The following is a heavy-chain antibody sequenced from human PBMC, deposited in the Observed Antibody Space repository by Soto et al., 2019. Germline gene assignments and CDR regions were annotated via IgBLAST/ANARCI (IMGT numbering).Heavy chain of an antibody. CDR3: ARFIVATITGFDY. Sequence: SGTLSLTCTVSGGSISSVDYYWSWMRQPPGKGLEWIGYIYYSGSTYYNPSLKSRVTISVDTSKNQFSLKLSSVTAADTAVYYCARFIVATITGFDYWGQGTLVTVS. CDR2: IYYSGST. V-gene: IGHV4-30-4*01. J-gene: IGHJ4*02. D-gene: IGHD5-12*01. CDR1: GGSISSVDYY.